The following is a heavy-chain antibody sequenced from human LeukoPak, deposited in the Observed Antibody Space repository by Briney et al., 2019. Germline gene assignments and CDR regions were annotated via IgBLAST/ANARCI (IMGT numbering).Heavy chain of an antibody. CDR1: GFTFSNYW. J-gene: IGHJ4*02. V-gene: IGHV3-74*01. Sequence: GGSLRLSCAASGFTFSNYWMHWVRQAPGKGLVWVSRVNGDGSDSSYADSVKGRFTISRDNAKNTLYFQMNSLRAEDTAVYYCARDGWGSSMAYWGQGTLVTVSS. CDR3: ARDGWGSSMAY. D-gene: IGHD3-10*01. CDR2: VNGDGSDS.